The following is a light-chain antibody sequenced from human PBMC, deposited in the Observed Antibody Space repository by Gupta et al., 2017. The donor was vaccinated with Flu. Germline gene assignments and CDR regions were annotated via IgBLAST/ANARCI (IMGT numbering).Light chain of an antibody. CDR3: GTWDNSLSAMV. V-gene: IGLV1-51*01. CDR2: DTH. Sequence: QSLLTQPPSMSAAPGQRVTISCSGSSSNIGINYVSWYQHLPGAAPKLLIFDTHKRPSGIPDRFSASKSGTSATLDITGLQTGDEADYYCGTWDNSLSAMVFGGGTKLTVL. CDR1: SSNIGINY. J-gene: IGLJ3*02.